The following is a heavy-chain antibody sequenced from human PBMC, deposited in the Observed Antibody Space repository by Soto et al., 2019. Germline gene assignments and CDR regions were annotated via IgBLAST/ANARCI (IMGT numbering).Heavy chain of an antibody. V-gene: IGHV3-30-3*01. CDR1: GFTFSSYA. CDR3: ARAGSSYYYDEPDY. CDR2: ISYDGSNK. D-gene: IGHD3-22*01. J-gene: IGHJ4*02. Sequence: PGGSLRLSCAASGFTFSSYAMRWVRQAPDKGLEWVAVISYDGSNKYYADSVKGRFTISRDNSKNTLYLQMNSLRAEDTAVYYCARAGSSYYYDEPDYWGQGTLVTVSS.